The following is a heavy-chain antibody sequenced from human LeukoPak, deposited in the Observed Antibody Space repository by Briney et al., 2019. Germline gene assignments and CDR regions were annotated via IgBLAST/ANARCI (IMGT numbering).Heavy chain of an antibody. J-gene: IGHJ3*02. V-gene: IGHV4-34*01. Sequence: SETLSLTCAVYGGPFSGYYWSWIRQPPGKGLEWIGEINHSGSTNYNPSLKSRVTISVDTSKNQFSLKLSSVTAADTAVYYCARGLGFDIWGQGTMVTVSS. D-gene: IGHD3-10*01. CDR3: ARGLGFDI. CDR2: INHSGST. CDR1: GGPFSGYY.